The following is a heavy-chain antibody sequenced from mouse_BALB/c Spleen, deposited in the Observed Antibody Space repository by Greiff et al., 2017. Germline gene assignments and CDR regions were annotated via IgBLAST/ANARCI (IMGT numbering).Heavy chain of an antibody. CDR2: INPSTGYT. Sequence: VMLVESGAELAKPGASVKMSCKASGYTFTSYWMHWVKQRPGQGLEWIGYINPSTGYTEYNQKFKDKATLTADKSSSTAYMQLSSLTSEDSAVYYCAREYGNYFDYWGQGTTLTVSS. CDR1: GYTFTSYW. J-gene: IGHJ2*01. V-gene: IGHV1-7*01. D-gene: IGHD2-10*02. CDR3: AREYGNYFDY.